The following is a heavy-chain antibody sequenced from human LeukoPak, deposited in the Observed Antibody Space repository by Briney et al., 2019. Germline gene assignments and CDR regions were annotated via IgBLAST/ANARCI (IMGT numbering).Heavy chain of an antibody. J-gene: IGHJ4*02. V-gene: IGHV3-30*18. D-gene: IGHD3-22*01. CDR1: GFTFSSYG. Sequence: PGGSLRLSCTASGFTFSSYGMHWVRQAPGKGLEWVAVISYDGSTTSYGDSMKGRFTISRDNSKNTVYLQMNSLRAEDTAVYYCAKVHLTYYYDSSGYGFQDYWGQGTLVTVSS. CDR3: AKVHLTYYYDSSGYGFQDY. CDR2: ISYDGSTT.